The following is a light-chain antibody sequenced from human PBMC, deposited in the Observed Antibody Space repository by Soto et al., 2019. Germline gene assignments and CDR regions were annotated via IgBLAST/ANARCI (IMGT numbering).Light chain of an antibody. Sequence: SALTQPSSVSGSPGQSITISCTGNTSDIGAYNFVSWYQQHPGKAPKLMIYEVTNRPSWVSYRFSGSKSDNTASLTISGLQAEDEADYYCSSYTPTTTYVFGTGTKLTVL. CDR2: EVT. J-gene: IGLJ1*01. CDR1: TSDIGAYNF. V-gene: IGLV2-14*01. CDR3: SSYTPTTTYV.